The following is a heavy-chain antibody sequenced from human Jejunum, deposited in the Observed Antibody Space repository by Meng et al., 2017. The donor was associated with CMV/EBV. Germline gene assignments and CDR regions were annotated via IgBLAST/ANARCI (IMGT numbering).Heavy chain of an antibody. CDR3: ARDTIRDGVDY. Sequence: CSVSGASIGSGNYYWSWIRQHPGKGLEWIGFIHSTGSTHYNPSLRSRVSISADTSNNLFSLTLTSVTAADTAIYYCARDTIRDGVDYWGQGTLVTVSS. CDR2: IHSTGST. V-gene: IGHV4-31*03. CDR1: GASIGSGNYY. D-gene: IGHD2-21*01. J-gene: IGHJ4*02.